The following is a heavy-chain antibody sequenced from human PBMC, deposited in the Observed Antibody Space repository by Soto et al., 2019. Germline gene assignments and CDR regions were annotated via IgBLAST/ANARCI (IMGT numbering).Heavy chain of an antibody. J-gene: IGHJ4*02. V-gene: IGHV2-5*02. D-gene: IGHD1-26*01. CDR3: AHAYGGRSLY. CDR1: GFSLTTDRVG. CDR2: IYWDDTK. Sequence: QITLKESGPTLVKPTQTLTLTCTFSGFSLTTDRVGVGWIRQPPGEALEWLAVIYWDDTKTYRPSLESRLTIPKDTSKHPVALTRTNLASGDTATYYCAHAYGGRSLYWGQGTLVTVSS.